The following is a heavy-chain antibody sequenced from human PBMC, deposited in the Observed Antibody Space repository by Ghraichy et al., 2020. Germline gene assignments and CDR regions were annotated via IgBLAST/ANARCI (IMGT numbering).Heavy chain of an antibody. D-gene: IGHD2-21*01. CDR3: AKPIPITRRNYYFYYGMDV. V-gene: IGHV3-23*01. J-gene: IGHJ6*02. CDR2: IRGSGDST. CDR1: GFTFSSYA. Sequence: GGSLRLSCAASGFTFSSYAMSWVRQAPGKGLEWVSAIRGSGDSTYYADSVKGRFTISRDNSQNTLYLQMNSLRAEDTAIYYCAKPIPITRRNYYFYYGMDVWNQATTITVSS.